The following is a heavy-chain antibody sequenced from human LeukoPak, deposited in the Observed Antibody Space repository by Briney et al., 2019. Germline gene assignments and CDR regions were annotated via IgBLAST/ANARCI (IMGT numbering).Heavy chain of an antibody. CDR1: GGSISSSSYY. V-gene: IGHV4-39*01. Sequence: SETLSLTCTVSGGSISSSSYYWGWIRQPPGKGLEWIGSIYYSGSTYYNPSLKSRVTISVDTSKNQFSLKLSSVTAADTAVYYCARLEWFGEFGEYFDYWGQGTLVTVSS. CDR2: IYYSGST. D-gene: IGHD3-10*01. CDR3: ARLEWFGEFGEYFDY. J-gene: IGHJ4*02.